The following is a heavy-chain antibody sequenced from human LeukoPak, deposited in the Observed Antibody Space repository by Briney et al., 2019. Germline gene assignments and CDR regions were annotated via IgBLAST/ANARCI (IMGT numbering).Heavy chain of an antibody. J-gene: IGHJ6*03. Sequence: ASVKVSCKASGYTFTSYGISWVRQAPGQGLEWMGWITTHSSKTNYAQKFQGRVTMTGDTSISTAYMELSRLRSDDTAVYYCARSAEWLSKRGNYYYYYMDVWGKGTTVTVSS. D-gene: IGHD3-3*01. CDR2: ITTHSSKT. CDR1: GYTFTSYG. CDR3: ARSAEWLSKRGNYYYYYMDV. V-gene: IGHV1-18*01.